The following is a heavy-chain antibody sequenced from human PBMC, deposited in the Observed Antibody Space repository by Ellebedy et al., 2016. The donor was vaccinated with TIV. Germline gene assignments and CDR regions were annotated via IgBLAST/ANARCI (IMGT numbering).Heavy chain of an antibody. CDR2: SRNKASAYTT. CDR1: GFTVSDHF. V-gene: IGHV3-72*01. D-gene: IGHD7-27*01. Sequence: GESLKISXAASGFTVSDHFIDWVRQTPERGLQWVARSRNKASAYTTEYAASLKGRFTISRDDARNSLYLQMNSLKMEDTAVYYYSTGLNGDARNDAFHIWGQGTMVTVSS. CDR3: STGLNGDARNDAFHI. J-gene: IGHJ3*02.